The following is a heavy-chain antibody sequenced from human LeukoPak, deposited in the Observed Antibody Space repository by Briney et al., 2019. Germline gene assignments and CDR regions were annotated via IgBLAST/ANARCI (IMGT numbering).Heavy chain of an antibody. Sequence: SQTLSLTCAISGDSVSSTSALWNWIRQSPSRGLEWLGRTYYRSKWYSDYALSVKSRITINPDSSKNQFSLQLSSVTPEDTAVYYCARARVAVAGLSAFDVWGQGTEVTVSS. D-gene: IGHD6-19*01. V-gene: IGHV6-1*01. CDR2: TYYRSKWYS. CDR1: GDSVSSTSAL. J-gene: IGHJ3*01. CDR3: ARARVAVAGLSAFDV.